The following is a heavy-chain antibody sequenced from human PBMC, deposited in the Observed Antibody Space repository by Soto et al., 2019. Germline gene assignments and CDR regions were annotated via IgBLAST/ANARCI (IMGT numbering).Heavy chain of an antibody. J-gene: IGHJ4*02. D-gene: IGHD3-22*01. Sequence: QTGGSLRLSCAASGFTFSSYEMNWVRQAPGKGLEWVSYVSSSGSTIYYADSVKGRFTISRDNAKNSLYLQMNSLRAEDTAVYYCARVSDSSGYYYDPSSYWGQGTLVTVSS. CDR1: GFTFSSYE. CDR2: VSSSGSTI. V-gene: IGHV3-48*03. CDR3: ARVSDSSGYYYDPSSY.